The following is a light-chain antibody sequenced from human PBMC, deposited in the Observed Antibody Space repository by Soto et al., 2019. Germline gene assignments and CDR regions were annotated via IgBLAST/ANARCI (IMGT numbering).Light chain of an antibody. Sequence: EIVLTQSPATLSLSAGERATLSCRASQSVSSYLAWYQQKPGQAPRLLIYAASTRATGTPARFSGSGSGTDFTLTISRLEPEDFAVYYCQQYGSSFTFGPGTKVDF. J-gene: IGKJ3*01. CDR1: QSVSSY. CDR2: AAS. CDR3: QQYGSSFT. V-gene: IGKV3-20*01.